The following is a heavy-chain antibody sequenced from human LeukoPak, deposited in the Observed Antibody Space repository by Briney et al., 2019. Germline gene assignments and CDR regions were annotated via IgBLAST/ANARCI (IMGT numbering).Heavy chain of an antibody. CDR2: IIPMYGTP. J-gene: IGHJ4*02. Sequence: SVKVSCKAFGGTFSNYTVGWVRQVPGQGPEWMGAIIPMYGTPSYAQKFQGRVTISADESTSTAYMELNSLRSEDTAVYYCARQPPIRGVILGSHFDYCGQGTLVTVSS. CDR1: GGTFSNYT. D-gene: IGHD3-16*01. CDR3: ARQPPIRGVILGSHFDY. V-gene: IGHV1-69*01.